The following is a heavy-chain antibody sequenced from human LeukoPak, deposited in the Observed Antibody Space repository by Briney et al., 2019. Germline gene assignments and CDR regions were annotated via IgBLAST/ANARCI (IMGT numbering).Heavy chain of an antibody. V-gene: IGHV4-30-2*01. CDR2: IYHSGST. CDR3: ARFSTSSNWFDP. J-gene: IGHJ5*02. D-gene: IGHD2-2*01. CDR1: GGSISSGGSS. Sequence: SQTLSLTCAVSGGSISSGGSSWSWIRQPPGKGLEWIGYIYHSGSTYYNPSLKSRVTISVDRSKNQFSLKLSSVTAADTAVYYCARFSTSSNWFDPWGQGTLVTVSS.